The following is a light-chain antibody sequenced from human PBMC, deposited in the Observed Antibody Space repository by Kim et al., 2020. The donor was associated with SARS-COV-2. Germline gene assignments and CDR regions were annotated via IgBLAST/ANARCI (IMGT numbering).Light chain of an antibody. J-gene: IGLJ3*02. CDR1: SSDVGGYNY. CDR2: DVS. Sequence: QSVLTQPPSASGSPGQSVTISCTGTSSDVGGYNYVAWYQQHPGKAPTLMIYDVSKRPSGVPDRFSGSKSGNTASLTVSGLQADDEADYYCSSYAGSNWVFGGGTQLTVL. V-gene: IGLV2-8*01. CDR3: SSYAGSNWV.